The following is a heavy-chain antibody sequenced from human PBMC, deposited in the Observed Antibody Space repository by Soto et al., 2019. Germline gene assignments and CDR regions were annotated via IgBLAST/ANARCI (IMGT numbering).Heavy chain of an antibody. D-gene: IGHD3-22*01. CDR2: IYYSGST. V-gene: IGHV4-30-4*01. Sequence: QVQLQESGPGLVKPSQTLSLTCTVSGGSISSGDYYWSWIRQPPGKGLEWLGYIYYSGSTYYNPSLKSRVAISVDRSKNQFSLKLSSVTAADTAVYYCARARGEMVINGGLGYYFDYWGQGTPVTVSS. CDR1: GGSISSGDYY. CDR3: ARARGEMVINGGLGYYFDY. J-gene: IGHJ4*02.